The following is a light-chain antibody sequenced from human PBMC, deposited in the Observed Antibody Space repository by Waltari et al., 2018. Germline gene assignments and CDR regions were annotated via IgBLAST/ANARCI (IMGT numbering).Light chain of an antibody. V-gene: IGLV8-61*01. CDR2: DTN. CDR3: VLSMGSGIWV. J-gene: IGLJ3*02. CDR1: SGSVSTTYS. Sequence: QTVVTQEPSLSVSPGGTVTLTCGWSSGSVSTTYSPSWYQQAPGQAPRTLIFDTNTRSSGVPDRFSGSILDNKAALTITGAQADDESDYYCVLSMGSGIWVFGGGTKLTVL.